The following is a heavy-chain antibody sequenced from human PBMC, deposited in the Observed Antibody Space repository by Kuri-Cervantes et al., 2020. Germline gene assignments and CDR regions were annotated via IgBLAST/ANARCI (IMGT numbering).Heavy chain of an antibody. CDR1: GASISSTRYY. CDR2: VFNTGST. Sequence: GSLRLSCTVSGASISSTRYYWGWIRQPPGKGLEWIGSVFNTGSTWYNPSLKSRVTISVDTSKNQFSLKLSSVTAADTAVYYCARVGRSSWYYYYYYMDVWGKGTTVTVSS. D-gene: IGHD6-13*01. V-gene: IGHV4-39*07. CDR3: ARVGRSSWYYYYYYMDV. J-gene: IGHJ6*03.